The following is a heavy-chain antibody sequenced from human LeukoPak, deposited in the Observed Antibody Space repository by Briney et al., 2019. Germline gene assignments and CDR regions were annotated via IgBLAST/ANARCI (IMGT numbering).Heavy chain of an antibody. V-gene: IGHV3-21*01. D-gene: IGHD3-3*01. CDR3: ARDAIFGVVTMLHDP. Sequence: PGGSLRLSCAASGFTFNSYTMNWVRQAPGKGLEWVSSISSSSSRSSYIYYADSVKGRFTISRDNAKNSLYLQMNSLRAEDTAVYYCARDAIFGVVTMLHDPWGQGTLVTVSS. J-gene: IGHJ5*02. CDR2: ISSSSSRSSYI. CDR1: GFTFNSYT.